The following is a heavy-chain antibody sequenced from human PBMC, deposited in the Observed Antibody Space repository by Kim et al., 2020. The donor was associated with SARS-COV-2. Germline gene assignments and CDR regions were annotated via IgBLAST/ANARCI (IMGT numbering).Heavy chain of an antibody. J-gene: IGHJ5*02. CDR2: IYYSGST. CDR1: GGSISSSSYY. CDR3: ARDPVAHYWFDP. V-gene: IGHV4-39*07. Sequence: SETLSLTCTVSGGSISSSSYYWGWIRQPPGKGLEWIGSIYYSGSTYYNPSLKSRVTISVDTSKNQFSLKLSSVTAADTAVYYCARDPVAHYWFDPWGQGTLVTVSS. D-gene: IGHD6-19*01.